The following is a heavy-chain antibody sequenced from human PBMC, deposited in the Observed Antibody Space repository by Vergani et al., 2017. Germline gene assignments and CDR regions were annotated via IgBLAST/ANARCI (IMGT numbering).Heavy chain of an antibody. Sequence: QVQLVESAGGVVQPGGSLRLSCAASGFTFSNFGMHWIRQAPGKGLEWLAYIGKDGINTRYRDAVKGRFTVSRDNSKDILYLQMDSLRAEDTAVYYCAKVYCGGDCYYGVNWYFDLWGRGTLVTVSS. CDR1: GFTFSNFG. CDR3: AKVYCGGDCYYGVNWYFDL. D-gene: IGHD2-21*02. V-gene: IGHV3-30*02. CDR2: IGKDGINT. J-gene: IGHJ2*01.